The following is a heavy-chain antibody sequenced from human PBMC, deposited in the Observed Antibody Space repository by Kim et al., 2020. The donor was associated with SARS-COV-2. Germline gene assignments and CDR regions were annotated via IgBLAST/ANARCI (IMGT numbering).Heavy chain of an antibody. Sequence: GGSLRLSCAASGFSFSSYAMFWVRQAPGKGLEWVALISYDGTKKDYADSVKGRFTISRDNSKSTLYLQMNSLRVADTAVYFCARKPTTSRWSYYFEDCGPGALVSASS. CDR2: ISYDGTKK. J-gene: IGHJ4*01. D-gene: IGHD6-13*01. V-gene: IGHV3-30*04. CDR1: GFSFSSYA. CDR3: ARKPTTSRWSYYFED.